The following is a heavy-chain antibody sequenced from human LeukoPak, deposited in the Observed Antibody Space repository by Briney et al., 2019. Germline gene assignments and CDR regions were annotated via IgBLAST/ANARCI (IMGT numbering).Heavy chain of an antibody. CDR3: AGSIVGANVDY. CDR1: GGSISSYY. CDR2: IYYSGST. J-gene: IGHJ4*02. Sequence: SETLSLTCTVSGGSISSYYWSWIRQPPGKGLEWIGYIYYSGSTNYNPSLKSRVTISVDTSKNQFSLKLSSVTAADTAVYYCAGSIVGANVDYWGQGTLVTVSS. V-gene: IGHV4-59*01. D-gene: IGHD1-26*01.